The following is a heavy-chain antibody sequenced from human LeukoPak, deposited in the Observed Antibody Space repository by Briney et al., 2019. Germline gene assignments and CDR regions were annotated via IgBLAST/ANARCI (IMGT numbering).Heavy chain of an antibody. CDR2: ISPYNDNT. CDR1: GYSFPSYG. J-gene: IGHJ4*02. D-gene: IGHD3-10*01. V-gene: IGHV1-18*01. CDR3: ARHFYGSGTYYHFDY. Sequence: ASVTVSCTASGYSFPSYGISWVRQAPGQGPEWMGWISPYNDNTNYAQKLQGRATLTTDTSTSTAYMELRSLRSDDTAVYYCARHFYGSGTYYHFDYWGQGTLVTVSS.